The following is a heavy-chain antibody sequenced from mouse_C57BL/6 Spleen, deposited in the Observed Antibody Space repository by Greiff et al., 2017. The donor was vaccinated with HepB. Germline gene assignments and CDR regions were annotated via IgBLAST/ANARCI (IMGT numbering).Heavy chain of an antibody. Sequence: EVMLVESGPGLAKPSQTLSLTCSVTGYSITSDYWNWIRKFPGNKLEYMGYISYSGSTYYNPSLKSRIAITRDTSKNQYYLQLNSASTEDTATYYCARDGRIYGSSDWYFDVWGTVTTVTVSS. CDR3: ARDGRIYGSSDWYFDV. J-gene: IGHJ1*03. CDR2: ISYSGST. D-gene: IGHD1-1*01. V-gene: IGHV3-8*01. CDR1: GYSITSDY.